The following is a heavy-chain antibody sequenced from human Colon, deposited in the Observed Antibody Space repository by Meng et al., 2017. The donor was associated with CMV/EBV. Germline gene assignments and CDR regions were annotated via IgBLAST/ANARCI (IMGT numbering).Heavy chain of an antibody. V-gene: IGHV4-34*01. CDR1: RGSLSGYY. CDR2: INHSGNT. D-gene: IGHD2-21*01. J-gene: IGHJ4*02. CDR3: ARGSYCDGSDCHSANFDF. Sequence: SETLSLTCAVYRGSLSGYYWTWIRQPPGQGLEWIGEINHSGNTNYNPSLKSRFTILVDPSKNQFSLEVTSVTAADTAMYYCARGSYCDGSDCHSANFDFWGQGTLVTVSS.